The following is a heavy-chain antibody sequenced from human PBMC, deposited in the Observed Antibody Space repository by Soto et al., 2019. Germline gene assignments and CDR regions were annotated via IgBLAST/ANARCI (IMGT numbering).Heavy chain of an antibody. V-gene: IGHV4-39*01. CDR3: SGRLDDYGSTNLFYDYYGMDV. J-gene: IGHJ6*02. CDR2: IYYSGST. CDR1: GGSISSSSYY. Sequence: SETLSLTCTVSGGSISSSSYYWGWIRQPPGKGLEWIGSIYYSGSTYYNPSLKSRVTISVDTSKNQFSLKLSSVTAADTAVEYYSGRLDDYGSTNLFYDYYGMDVWGQGNTVT. D-gene: IGHD4-17*01.